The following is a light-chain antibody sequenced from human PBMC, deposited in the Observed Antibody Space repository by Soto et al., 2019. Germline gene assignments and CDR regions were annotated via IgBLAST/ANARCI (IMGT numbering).Light chain of an antibody. V-gene: IGLV2-8*01. J-gene: IGLJ2*01. Sequence: QSALTQPPSASGSPGQSVTISCTGTSSDVGGYDYVSWYQQRPDRAPKLLIYEVTKRPSGVPDRFSGSKSGNTASLTVSGLQTEDEADYYCTSYAGSNGVIFGGGTKVTVL. CDR3: TSYAGSNGVI. CDR2: EVT. CDR1: SSDVGGYDY.